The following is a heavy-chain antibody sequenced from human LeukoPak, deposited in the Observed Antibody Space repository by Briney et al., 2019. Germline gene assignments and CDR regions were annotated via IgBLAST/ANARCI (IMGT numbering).Heavy chain of an antibody. Sequence: ASVKVSCKASGYTFTSYGISWVRQAPGQGLEWMGWISAYSSNTSYAQKLQGRVTMTTDTSTSTVYMELRSLRSDDTAVYYCARDLGYCSTTSCLRNWFDPWGQGTLVTVSS. J-gene: IGHJ5*02. CDR1: GYTFTSYG. V-gene: IGHV1-18*01. CDR3: ARDLGYCSTTSCLRNWFDP. CDR2: ISAYSSNT. D-gene: IGHD2-2*01.